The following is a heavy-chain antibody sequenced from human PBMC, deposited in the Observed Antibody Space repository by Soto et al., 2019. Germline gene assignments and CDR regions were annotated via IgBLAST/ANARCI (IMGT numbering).Heavy chain of an antibody. V-gene: IGHV1-8*01. CDR3: HITTDY. D-gene: IGHD3-16*02. CDR1: GYTFTDYD. Sequence: QVQVVQSRAEVKRPGASVRVSCKASGYTFTDYDINWVRQATGQGLEWMGWMSPDSGNTGYAQQFQGRVTMTRNTSITTAYMQLSNLKSQDTAVYYYHITTDYWGHATILTLSS. J-gene: IGHJ4*01. CDR2: MSPDSGNT.